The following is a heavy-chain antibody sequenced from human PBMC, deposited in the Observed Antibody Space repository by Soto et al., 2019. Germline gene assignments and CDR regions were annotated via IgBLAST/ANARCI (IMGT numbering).Heavy chain of an antibody. Sequence: QVQLVQSGAEVKKPGSSVKVSCKASGGTFSSYTISWVRQAPGQGLEWMGRIIPILGIENYAQKFQGRVTVTADKATSTAYMEVGSLRSEDTGVYYCARGGGITIVGVVHSPNWFDPWGHGTLVTVSS. V-gene: IGHV1-69*02. CDR1: GGTFSSYT. J-gene: IGHJ5*02. CDR3: ARGGGITIVGVVHSPNWFDP. D-gene: IGHD3-3*01. CDR2: IIPILGIE.